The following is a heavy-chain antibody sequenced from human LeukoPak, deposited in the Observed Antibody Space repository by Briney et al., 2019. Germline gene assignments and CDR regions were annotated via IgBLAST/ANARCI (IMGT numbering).Heavy chain of an antibody. D-gene: IGHD5-24*01. V-gene: IGHV3-74*01. J-gene: IGHJ4*02. CDR1: GFIVSTYV. CDR3: VRDSNFKIDY. CDR2: INHDGSDI. Sequence: PGGSVRLPCAVCGFIVSTYVVHGLRRAPGGGLVWVSRINHDGSDISYADSVKGRSTISRGNAKNTLYLQMDSLRADDTAIYCCVRDSNFKIDYWGQGTLVTVSS.